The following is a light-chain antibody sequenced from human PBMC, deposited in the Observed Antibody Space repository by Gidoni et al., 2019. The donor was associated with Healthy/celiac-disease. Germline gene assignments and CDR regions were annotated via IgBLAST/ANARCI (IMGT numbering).Light chain of an antibody. CDR2: EVS. CDR1: RSDVGGYNY. CDR3: SSYAGSNNLV. V-gene: IGLV2-8*01. Sequence: QSALTPPPSAYGSPGQAVTIPCTGTRSDVGGYNYVSWYHQHPGKAPKLMIYEVSKRPSGVPDRFFGSKSGNTASLTVSGLQAEDESDYYCSSYAGSNNLVFGGGTKLTVL. J-gene: IGLJ3*02.